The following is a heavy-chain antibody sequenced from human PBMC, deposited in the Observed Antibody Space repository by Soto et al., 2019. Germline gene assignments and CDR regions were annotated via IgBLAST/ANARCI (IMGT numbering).Heavy chain of an antibody. CDR1: GFTFSNFW. J-gene: IGHJ4*02. D-gene: IGHD4-17*01. CDR2: IKPDGSAQ. CDR3: TRERLDNY. Sequence: SGGGLVQPGGSLRLSCAASGFTFSNFWMSWVRQAPGKGLEWVANIKPDGSAQYYVDSVKGRFTISRDNAKNSLYLQMNSLRVEDTAVYYCTRERLDNYWGQGTLVSVSS. V-gene: IGHV3-7*01.